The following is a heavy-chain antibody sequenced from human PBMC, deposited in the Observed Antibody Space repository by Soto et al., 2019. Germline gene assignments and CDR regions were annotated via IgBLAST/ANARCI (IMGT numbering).Heavy chain of an antibody. CDR3: ARQDYLTHYFDY. V-gene: IGHV4-59*08. J-gene: IGHJ4*02. CDR1: GGSVRSYY. D-gene: IGHD3-16*01. CDR2: IYYSGST. Sequence: SETLSLTCTVSGGSVRSYYWSWIRQPPGKGLEWIGYIYYSGSTNYNPSLKSRVTISVDTSKNQFSLKLSSVTAADTAVYYCARQDYLTHYFDYWGQGTLVTVSS.